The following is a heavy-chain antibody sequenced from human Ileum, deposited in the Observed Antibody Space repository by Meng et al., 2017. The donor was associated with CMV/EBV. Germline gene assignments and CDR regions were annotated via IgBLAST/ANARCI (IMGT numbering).Heavy chain of an antibody. D-gene: IGHD1-26*01. CDR2: IYSGGSA. Sequence: GESLKISCAASGFTVSSNYMSWVRQAPGKGLEWVSVIYSGGSAYYADSVKGRFTISRDNSKNTLYLQMDNLRAEDTAVYYCARDPWTGADDYWARGPL. V-gene: IGHV3-53*01. J-gene: IGHJ4*02. CDR1: GFTVSSNY. CDR3: ARDPWTGADDY.